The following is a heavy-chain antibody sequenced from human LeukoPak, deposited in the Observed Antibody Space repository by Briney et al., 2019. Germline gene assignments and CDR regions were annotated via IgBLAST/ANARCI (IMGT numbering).Heavy chain of an antibody. CDR2: IYSGGGT. J-gene: IGHJ4*02. D-gene: IGHD1-26*01. V-gene: IGHV3-53*01. Sequence: GGSLRLSCAVSEFTVSRNHMNWVRQAPGKGLEWVSLIYSGGGTEYADSVRGRFTISRDNSKNTLFLQMNSLRAEDTAVYYCARKTDTTVGGDYWGRGTLVTVSS. CDR3: ARKTDTTVGGDY. CDR1: EFTVSRNH.